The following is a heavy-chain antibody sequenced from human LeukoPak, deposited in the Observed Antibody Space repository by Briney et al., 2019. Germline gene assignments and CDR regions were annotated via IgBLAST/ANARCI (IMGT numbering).Heavy chain of an antibody. CDR3: ARDPTFDY. Sequence: GGSLRLSCAVSGLTFSNYWMTWVRQAPGKGLEWVANIKEDGSEKYYVDSVKGRFTISRDNAKNSLYLQMNSLRAEDTAVYYCARDPTFDYWGQGTLVTVSS. CDR2: IKEDGSEK. D-gene: IGHD4-17*01. V-gene: IGHV3-7*01. J-gene: IGHJ4*02. CDR1: GLTFSNYW.